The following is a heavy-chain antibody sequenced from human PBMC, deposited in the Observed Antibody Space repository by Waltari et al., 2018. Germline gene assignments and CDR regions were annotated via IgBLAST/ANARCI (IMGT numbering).Heavy chain of an antibody. CDR3: TTVKS. CDR1: GFTFSNAW. J-gene: IGHJ4*02. Sequence: EVQLVESGGGLVKPGGSLRLSCAASGFTFSNAWMSWVRQAPGSGLEWVGRIISKTDGGTTDYAAPVKGRFTISRDDSKNTLYLQMNSLKTEDTAVYYCTTVKSWGQGTLVTVSS. CDR2: IISKTDGGTT. V-gene: IGHV3-15*01.